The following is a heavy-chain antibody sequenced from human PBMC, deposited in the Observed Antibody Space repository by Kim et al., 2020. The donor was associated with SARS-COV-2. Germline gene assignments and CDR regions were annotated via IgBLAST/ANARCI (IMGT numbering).Heavy chain of an antibody. CDR3: AKICGGDCYGSFDI. D-gene: IGHD2-21*02. Sequence: NPSLKSRVTVSVDTSKNLFSLTLTSVTAADTAVYYCAKICGGDCYGSFDIWGQGTMVTVSS. V-gene: IGHV4-59*01. J-gene: IGHJ3*02.